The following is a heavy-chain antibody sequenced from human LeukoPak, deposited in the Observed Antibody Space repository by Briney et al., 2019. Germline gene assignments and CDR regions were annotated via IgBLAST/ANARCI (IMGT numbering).Heavy chain of an antibody. CDR2: ISSSGSTT. CDR1: GFTFNSYE. Sequence: PGGSLRLSCAASGFTFNSYEINWVRQAPGKGLEWVSYISSSGSTTYYADSVKGRFTISRDNSKNTLYLQMSSLRAEDTALYYCARKSASGNYPLDYWGQGTLVTVSS. D-gene: IGHD3-10*01. V-gene: IGHV3-48*03. CDR3: ARKSASGNYPLDY. J-gene: IGHJ4*02.